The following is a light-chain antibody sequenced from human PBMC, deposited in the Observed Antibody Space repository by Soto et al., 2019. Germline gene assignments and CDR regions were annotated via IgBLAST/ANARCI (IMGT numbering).Light chain of an antibody. CDR2: EVT. CDR3: SSNTSTNTPYV. J-gene: IGLJ1*01. V-gene: IGLV2-14*01. CDR1: SSNVGAYNF. Sequence: QSVLTQPASVSGSPEQSITISCTGSSSNVGAYNFVSWYQHNPGRAPKLILYEVTTRPSGVSSRFSGSKSGNTASLTISGLQADDEATYYCSSNTSTNTPYVCGTETQVTVL.